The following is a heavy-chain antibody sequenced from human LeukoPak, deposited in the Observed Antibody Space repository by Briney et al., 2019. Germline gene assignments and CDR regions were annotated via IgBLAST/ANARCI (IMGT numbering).Heavy chain of an antibody. CDR3: ANFAYTLYDAFDI. J-gene: IGHJ3*02. D-gene: IGHD3-16*01. Sequence: GGSLRLSCAASGFTFSSYGMHWVRQAPGKGLEWVAFIRYDGSNKYYADSVKGRFTISRDNSKNTLYLQMNSLRAEDTAVYYCANFAYTLYDAFDIWGQGTMVTVSS. CDR1: GFTFSSYG. V-gene: IGHV3-30*02. CDR2: IRYDGSNK.